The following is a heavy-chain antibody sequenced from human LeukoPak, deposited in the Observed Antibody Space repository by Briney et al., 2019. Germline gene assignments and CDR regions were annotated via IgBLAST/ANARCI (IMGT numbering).Heavy chain of an antibody. D-gene: IGHD1-1*01. CDR1: GFTFSGYS. CDR3: ARYETIGVTTGDY. V-gene: IGHV3-21*06. Sequence: GGSLRLSCAASGFTFSGYSMNWVRQAPGKGLEWVSSIGREGTYTVYADSVKGRFTISRDNAKNSLYLQMNNLRAEDTAVYYCARYETIGVTTGDYWGRGTLVTVSS. CDR2: IGREGTYT. J-gene: IGHJ4*02.